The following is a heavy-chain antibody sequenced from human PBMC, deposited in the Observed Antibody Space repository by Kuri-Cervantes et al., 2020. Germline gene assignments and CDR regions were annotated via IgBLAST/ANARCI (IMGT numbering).Heavy chain of an antibody. CDR1: GYTFTGYY. D-gene: IGHD1-1*01. CDR2: INPNSGGT. CDR3: AKSPYNWNAPFDY. Sequence: ASVKVSCKASGYTFTGYYMHWVRQAPGQGLEWMGWINPNSGGTNYAQKFQGRVTMTRDTSISTAYMELNSLRAEDTAVYYCAKSPYNWNAPFDYWGQGTLVTVSS. J-gene: IGHJ4*02. V-gene: IGHV1-2*02.